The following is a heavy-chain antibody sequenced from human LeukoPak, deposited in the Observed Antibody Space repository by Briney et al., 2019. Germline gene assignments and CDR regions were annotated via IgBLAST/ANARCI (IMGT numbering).Heavy chain of an antibody. V-gene: IGHV1-46*01. D-gene: IGHD4-23*01. CDR1: GYTFTSYY. CDR2: INPSGGST. CDR3: ARDSDLRDYGGTFDY. Sequence: ASVKVSCKASGYTFTSYYMHWVRQAPGQGLEWMGIINPSGGSTSYAQKFQGRVTMTRDTSTSTVYMELSSLRSEDTAVYYCARDSDLRDYGGTFDYWGQGTLVTVSS. J-gene: IGHJ4*02.